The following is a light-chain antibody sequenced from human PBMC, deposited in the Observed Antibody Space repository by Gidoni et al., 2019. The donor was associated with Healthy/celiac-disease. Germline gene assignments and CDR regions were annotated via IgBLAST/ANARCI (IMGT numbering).Light chain of an antibody. J-gene: IGLJ2*01. CDR2: EGS. Sequence: QSALTQPASVSGSPGPSLTISGTGTSSDGGSYNLVSWYQQHPGKAPKLIIYEGSKRHSGVSNRFSGSKSGNTASLTISGLQAEDEADYYCCSYAGSSTYVVFGGGTKLTVL. V-gene: IGLV2-23*01. CDR1: SSDGGSYNL. CDR3: CSYAGSSTYVV.